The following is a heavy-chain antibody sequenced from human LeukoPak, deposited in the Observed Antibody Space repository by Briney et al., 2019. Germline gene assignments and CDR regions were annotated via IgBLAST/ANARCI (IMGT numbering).Heavy chain of an antibody. D-gene: IGHD5-12*01. Sequence: SETLSLTCAVYGGSFSGYYWSWIRQPPGKGLEWIGEINHSGSTNYNPSLKSRVTISVDTSKNQFSLKLSSVTAADTAVYYCARDSGQHRGYDWSHWGRGTLVTVSS. CDR1: GGSFSGYY. CDR3: ARDSGQHRGYDWSH. J-gene: IGHJ4*02. CDR2: INHSGST. V-gene: IGHV4-34*01.